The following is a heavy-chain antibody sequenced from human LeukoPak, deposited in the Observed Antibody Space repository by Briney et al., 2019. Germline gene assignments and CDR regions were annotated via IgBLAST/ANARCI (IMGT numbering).Heavy chain of an antibody. V-gene: IGHV2-26*01. CDR1: GFSLSNPRMG. Sequence: SGPTLVNPTETLTLTCTVSGFSLSNPRMGVSWIRQPPGKALEWLAHIYANDEKPYSTSLKSRLTISKDTSKSQVVLTMTNMDPVDTATYYCARTELSSAWYEIFFDYWGQGSLVTVSS. CDR3: ARTELSSAWYEIFFDY. J-gene: IGHJ4*02. CDR2: IYANDEK. D-gene: IGHD6-19*01.